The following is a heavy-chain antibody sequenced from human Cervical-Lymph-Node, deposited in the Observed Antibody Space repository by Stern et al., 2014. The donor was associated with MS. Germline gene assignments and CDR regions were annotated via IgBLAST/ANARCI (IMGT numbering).Heavy chain of an antibody. Sequence: EVQLVQSGGGLVKPGGSLRLSCAASGFTFSTFSMHWVRQAPGKGLEWVSCISGGSKYIDYADSVKGRFTISRDNAKNSLYLQMNSLRAEDTAVYFCAKESYFDTSGYYSSVIDYYGMDVWGQGTTVTVSS. V-gene: IGHV3-21*06. CDR3: AKESYFDTSGYYSSVIDYYGMDV. J-gene: IGHJ6*02. D-gene: IGHD3-22*01. CDR2: ISGGSKYI. CDR1: GFTFSTFS.